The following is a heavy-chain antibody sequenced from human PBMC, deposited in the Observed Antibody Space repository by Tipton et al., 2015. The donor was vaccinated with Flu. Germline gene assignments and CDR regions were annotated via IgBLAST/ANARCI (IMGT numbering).Heavy chain of an antibody. V-gene: IGHV1-8*01. D-gene: IGHD6-6*01. CDR2: MNPNSGNP. Sequence: QLVQSGAEVKKPGASVKVTCKASGYTFTSYDINWVRQATGQGLEWMGWMNPNSGNPGYAQKFQGRVTMTRNTSISTAYMELSSLRSEDTAVYYCASFIAARPDYYYYGMDVWGQGTTVTVSS. J-gene: IGHJ6*02. CDR3: ASFIAARPDYYYYGMDV. CDR1: GYTFTSYD.